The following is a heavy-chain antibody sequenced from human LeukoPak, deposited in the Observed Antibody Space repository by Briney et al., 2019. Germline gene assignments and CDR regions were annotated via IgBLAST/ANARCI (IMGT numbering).Heavy chain of an antibody. J-gene: IGHJ4*02. V-gene: IGHV4-38-2*02. Sequence: SETLSLTCTVSGYSISSGYYWGWIRQPPGKGLEWFGSGSTYYNPSLKSRVTISVDTSKNQFSLKLTSVTAADTAVYYCARPRIPTVGSGLDSWGQGSLVTVSS. CDR2: SGST. CDR3: ARPRIPTVGSGLDS. CDR1: GYSISSGYY. D-gene: IGHD3-10*01.